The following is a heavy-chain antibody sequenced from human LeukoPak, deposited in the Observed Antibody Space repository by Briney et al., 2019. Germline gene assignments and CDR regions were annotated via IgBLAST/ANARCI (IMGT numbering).Heavy chain of an antibody. CDR2: ISAYNGNT. Sequence: ASVKVSCKASGYTFTSYGISWVRQAPGQGLEWMGWISAYNGNTNYAQKLQGRVTMTTYTSTSTAYMELRSLRSDDTAVYYCARDKVRYDFWSGYSPDEYYYYGMDVWGQGTKVTVSS. CDR3: ARDKVRYDFWSGYSPDEYYYYGMDV. D-gene: IGHD3-3*01. J-gene: IGHJ6*02. V-gene: IGHV1-18*01. CDR1: GYTFTSYG.